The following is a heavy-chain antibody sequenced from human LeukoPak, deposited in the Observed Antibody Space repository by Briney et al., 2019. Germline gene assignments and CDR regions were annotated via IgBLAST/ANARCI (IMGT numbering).Heavy chain of an antibody. D-gene: IGHD3-3*01. V-gene: IGHV4-34*01. CDR3: ARGSYYDFWSGYYTSYYFDY. CDR1: GGSFSGYY. CDR2: INHSGST. J-gene: IGHJ4*02. Sequence: SGTLSLTCAVYGGSFSGYYWSWIRQPPGKGLEWIGEINHSGSTNYNPSLKSRVTISVDTSKNQFSLKLSSVTAADTAVYYCARGSYYDFWSGYYTSYYFDYWGQGTLVTVSS.